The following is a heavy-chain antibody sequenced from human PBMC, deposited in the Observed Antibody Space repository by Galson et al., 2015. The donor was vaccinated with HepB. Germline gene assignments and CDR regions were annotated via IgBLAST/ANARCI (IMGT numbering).Heavy chain of an antibody. D-gene: IGHD6-19*01. CDR3: ARDALFYSSGWTNWFDP. CDR2: IWYDGSNK. Sequence: SLRLSCAASGFTFSSFGMHWVRQAPGKGLEWVAGIWYDGSNKYYADSVTGRFTISRDSSTNTLYLHMSSLRAEDSAVYYCARDALFYSSGWTNWFDPWGQGTLVTVSS. J-gene: IGHJ5*02. CDR1: GFTFSSFG. V-gene: IGHV3-33*01.